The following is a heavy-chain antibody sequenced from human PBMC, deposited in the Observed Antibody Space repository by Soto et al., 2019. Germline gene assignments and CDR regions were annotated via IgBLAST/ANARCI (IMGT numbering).Heavy chain of an antibody. J-gene: IGHJ3*02. CDR3: ARARAKYYDILTGYYDAFDI. Sequence: GGSLRLSCAASGFTFSSYAMHWVRQAPGKGLEWVAVISYDGSNKYYADSVKGRFTISRDNSKNTLYLQMNSLRAEDTAVYYCARARAKYYDILTGYYDAFDIWGQGTMVTVSS. CDR1: GFTFSSYA. CDR2: ISYDGSNK. D-gene: IGHD3-9*01. V-gene: IGHV3-30-3*01.